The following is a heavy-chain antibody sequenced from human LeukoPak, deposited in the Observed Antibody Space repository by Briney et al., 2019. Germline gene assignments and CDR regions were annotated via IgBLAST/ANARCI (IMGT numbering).Heavy chain of an antibody. CDR1: GFTFSSFG. D-gene: IGHD3-16*02. V-gene: IGHV3-30*18. Sequence: GGSLRLSCAASGFTFSSFGMHWVRQAPGKGLEWVAVISYDGSNPYYADSVKGRFTISRDNSKDTLYLQMNSLRAEDTAVYYCAKDHYDYIGGTYRDFDYWGQGTLVTVSS. CDR2: ISYDGSNP. CDR3: AKDHYDYIGGTYRDFDY. J-gene: IGHJ4*02.